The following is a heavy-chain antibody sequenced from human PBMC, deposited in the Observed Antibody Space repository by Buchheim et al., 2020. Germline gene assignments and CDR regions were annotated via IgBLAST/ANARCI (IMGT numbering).Heavy chain of an antibody. CDR3: AREGRITIFGVVTTRGFDY. D-gene: IGHD3-3*01. CDR2: IYYCGST. J-gene: IGHJ4*02. Sequence: QVQLQESGPGLVKPSQTLSLTCTVSGGSISSGGYYWSWIRQHPGKGLEWIGYIYYCGSTYYNPSLKSRVTISVDTSKNQFSLKLRSVTAADTAVYYCAREGRITIFGVVTTRGFDYWGQGTL. V-gene: IGHV4-31*03. CDR1: GGSISSGGYY.